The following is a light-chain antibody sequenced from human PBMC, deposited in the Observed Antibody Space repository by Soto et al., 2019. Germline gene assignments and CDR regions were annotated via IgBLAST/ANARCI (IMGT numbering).Light chain of an antibody. J-gene: IGLJ3*02. Sequence: QSALTQPASVSGSPGQSSTIPCTGTSSDVGSYNLVSWYQQYPGKAPKLMIYEGSKRPSGVSSRFSGSKSGNTASLTISGLQAEDEGDYYCCSYAGSSTWVFGGGTKLTVL. CDR1: SSDVGSYNL. CDR3: CSYAGSSTWV. CDR2: EGS. V-gene: IGLV2-23*01.